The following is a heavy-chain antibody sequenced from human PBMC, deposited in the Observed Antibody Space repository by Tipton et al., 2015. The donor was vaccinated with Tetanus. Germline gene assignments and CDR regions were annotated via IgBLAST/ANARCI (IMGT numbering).Heavy chain of an antibody. J-gene: IGHJ5*02. D-gene: IGHD6-13*01. CDR2: IYQTGST. CDR3: ARDPGIASAGLWFDP. CDR1: GGSVRSGDYS. Sequence: LRLSCTVSGGSVRSGDYSWGWIRQPPGQGLEWIGYIYQTGSTYFNPSLRSRLTMSFKMSKNQFSLRLTSVTAADTAVYYCARDPGIASAGLWFDPWGQGTLVTVSS. V-gene: IGHV4-30-2*01.